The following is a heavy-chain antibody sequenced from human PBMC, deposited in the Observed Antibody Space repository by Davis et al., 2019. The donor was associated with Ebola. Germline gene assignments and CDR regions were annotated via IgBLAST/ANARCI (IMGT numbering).Heavy chain of an antibody. CDR1: GFTFSSYG. J-gene: IGHJ5*02. Sequence: GESLKISCAASGFTFSSYGMHWVRQAPGKGLEWVAAISGGGITTYYADSVKARFTVSRDDSKNTLYLQINSLRVDDTAIYYCAKGPRFGDYRWFDPWGQGTLVTVSS. CDR2: ISGGGITT. V-gene: IGHV3-23*01. D-gene: IGHD4-17*01. CDR3: AKGPRFGDYRWFDP.